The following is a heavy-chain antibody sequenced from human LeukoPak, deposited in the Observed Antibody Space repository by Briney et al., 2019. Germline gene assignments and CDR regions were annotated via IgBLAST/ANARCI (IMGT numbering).Heavy chain of an antibody. J-gene: IGHJ4*02. CDR2: INQDEGEI. D-gene: IGHD1-26*01. V-gene: IGHV3-7*01. CDR1: GFSFSTFW. CDR3: ARLAVVGATVGFDF. Sequence: GGSLRLSCAASGFSFSTFWMGWVRQAPGKGLDWVANINQDEGEIYYADSVRGRFTISRDNAKNSLFLQLNSLRVEDTALYYCARLAVVGATVGFDFWGQGTLVTVSS.